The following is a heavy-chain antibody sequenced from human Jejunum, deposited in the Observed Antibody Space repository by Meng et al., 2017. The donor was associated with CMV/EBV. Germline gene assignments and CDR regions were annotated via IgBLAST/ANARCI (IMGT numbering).Heavy chain of an antibody. Sequence: CAASGFTFSSYAMSWVRQAPGKGPEWVSSISGNAGTTYYADSVKGRFTISRDNSKNTLYLQMTSLRAEDTALYYCARANGGLRALDYWGQGTLVTVSP. CDR1: GFTFSSYA. V-gene: IGHV3-23*01. CDR3: ARANGGLRALDY. CDR2: ISGNAGTT. J-gene: IGHJ4*02. D-gene: IGHD3-10*01.